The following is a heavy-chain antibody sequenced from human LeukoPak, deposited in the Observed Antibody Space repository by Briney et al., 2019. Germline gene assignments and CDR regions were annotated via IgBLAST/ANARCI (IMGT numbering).Heavy chain of an antibody. V-gene: IGHV1-18*01. J-gene: IGHJ3*02. CDR2: ISAYNGNT. CDR3: ARAAAAGISHDAFDI. Sequence: ASVKVSCKASGYTFTSYGISWVRQAPGQGLEWMGWISAYNGNTNYAQKLQGRVTMTTDTSTSTAYMELRSLRSDDTAVYYCARAAAAGISHDAFDIWGQGTMVTVSS. CDR1: GYTFTSYG. D-gene: IGHD6-13*01.